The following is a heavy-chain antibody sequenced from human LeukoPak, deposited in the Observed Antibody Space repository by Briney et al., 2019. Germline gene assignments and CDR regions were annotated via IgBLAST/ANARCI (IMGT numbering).Heavy chain of an antibody. CDR3: ARVDVWGSYPFDY. V-gene: IGHV4-59*01. CDR2: IYYSGST. J-gene: IGHJ4*02. D-gene: IGHD3-16*02. CDR1: GGSISSYY. Sequence: PSETLSLTCTVSGGSISSYYWSWIRQPPGKGLEWIGYIYYSGSTNYNPSLKSRVTISVDTSKNQFSLKMSSVTAADTAVYYCARVDVWGSYPFDYWGQGTLVTVSS.